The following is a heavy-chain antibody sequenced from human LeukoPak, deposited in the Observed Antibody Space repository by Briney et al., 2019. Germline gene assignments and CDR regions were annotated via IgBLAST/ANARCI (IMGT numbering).Heavy chain of an antibody. J-gene: IGHJ6*03. Sequence: PSQTLSLTCTVSGGSISIGSYYWSWIRQPAGKGLEWIGRIYTSGSTNYNPSLKSRVTISVDTSKNQFSLKLSSVTAADTAVYYCARDGVPYMDVWGKGTTVTISS. CDR3: ARDGVPYMDV. CDR1: GGSISIGSYY. V-gene: IGHV4-61*02. D-gene: IGHD3-16*01. CDR2: IYTSGST.